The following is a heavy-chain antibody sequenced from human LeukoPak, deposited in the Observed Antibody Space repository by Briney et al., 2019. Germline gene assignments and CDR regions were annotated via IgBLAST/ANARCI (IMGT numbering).Heavy chain of an antibody. CDR1: GFTFSSYS. CDR2: ISSSSSYI. J-gene: IGHJ4*02. CDR3: ARSALDTSGTYYNPQPFLY. Sequence: GGSLRLSCAASGFTFSSYSMNWVRQAPGKGLEWVSSISSSSSYIYYADSVKGRFTISRDNAKNSLYLQMNSLRAEDTAVYYCARSALDTSGTYYNPQPFLYWGQGTLVTVSS. V-gene: IGHV3-21*01. D-gene: IGHD3-10*01.